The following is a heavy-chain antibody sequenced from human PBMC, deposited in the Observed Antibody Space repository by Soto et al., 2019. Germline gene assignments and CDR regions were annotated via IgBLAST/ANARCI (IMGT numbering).Heavy chain of an antibody. J-gene: IGHJ5*02. CDR3: ARVTLKAGNWFDP. D-gene: IGHD2-15*01. CDR1: GYTFTDYF. Sequence: ASVKVSCKASGYTFTDYFIHWVRQAPGQGFEWMGWINPNSRGTNYAQKFQGRVTMTRDTSNSTAYMEMRGLRSDDTAVYYCARVTLKAGNWFDPWGQGTLVTVSS. CDR2: INPNSRGT. V-gene: IGHV1-2*02.